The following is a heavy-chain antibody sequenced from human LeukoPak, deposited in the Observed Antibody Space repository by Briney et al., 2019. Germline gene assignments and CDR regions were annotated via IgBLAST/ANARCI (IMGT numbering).Heavy chain of an antibody. CDR2: IIPIFGTP. CDR1: GGTFSSNA. D-gene: IGHD2/OR15-2a*01. CDR3: ANRGGGGIVMGLLWSYDF. J-gene: IGHJ4*02. V-gene: IGHV1-69*13. Sequence: SVKVSCKAAGGTFSSNAISWLRQAPGQGLEWMGGIIPIFGTPNYAHNFQDRVTITADESTSTAYVELSALRSEDTAVYYCANRGGGGIVMGLLWSYDFWGQGTLVTVSS.